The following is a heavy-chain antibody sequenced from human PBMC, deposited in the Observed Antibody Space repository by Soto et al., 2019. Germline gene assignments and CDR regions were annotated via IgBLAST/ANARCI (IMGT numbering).Heavy chain of an antibody. Sequence: SETLSLTCAVYVGSFSGYYWSWIRQPPGKGLEWIGEINHSGSTNYNPSLKSRVTISVDTSKNQFSLKLSSVTAADTAVYYCARGSWYYYYGMDVWGQGTTVTVSS. D-gene: IGHD6-13*01. CDR3: ARGSWYYYYGMDV. V-gene: IGHV4-34*01. CDR1: VGSFSGYY. CDR2: INHSGST. J-gene: IGHJ6*02.